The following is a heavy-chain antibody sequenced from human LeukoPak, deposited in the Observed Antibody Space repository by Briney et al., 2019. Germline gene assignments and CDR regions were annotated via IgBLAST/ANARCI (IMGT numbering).Heavy chain of an antibody. CDR1: GFTFSSHW. J-gene: IGHJ4*02. CDR2: IKQDGSEK. V-gene: IGHV3-7*01. D-gene: IGHD4-17*01. Sequence: GSLRLSCAASGFTFSSHWMSWVRQAPGKGLEWVANIKQDGSEKYYVDSVKGRFTISRDNAKNSLYLQMNSLRAEDTAVYYCARGDYQTYWGQGTLVTVSS. CDR3: ARGDYQTY.